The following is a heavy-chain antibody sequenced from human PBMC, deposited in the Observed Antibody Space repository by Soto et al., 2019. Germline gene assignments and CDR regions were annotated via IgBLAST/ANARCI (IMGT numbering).Heavy chain of an antibody. Sequence: QLQLQESGPGLVKPSETLSLTCTVSDGSISSSSYYWAWIRQPPGKGLEWIGSIYYSGSTYYNASLKSRVTISIDTSKNQFSLKLSSVTAADTAVYYCARRSGYYHIDSWGQGTLVTVSS. V-gene: IGHV4-39*01. CDR3: ARRSGYYHIDS. J-gene: IGHJ1*01. D-gene: IGHD3-22*01. CDR1: DGSISSSSYY. CDR2: IYYSGST.